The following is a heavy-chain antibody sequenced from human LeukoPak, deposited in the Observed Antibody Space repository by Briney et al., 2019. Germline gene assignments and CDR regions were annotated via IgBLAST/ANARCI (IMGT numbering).Heavy chain of an antibody. Sequence: PGGSLRLSCAASGFTFSSYGMHWVRQAPGKGLEWVVVIWYDGSNKYYADSVKGRFTISRDNSKNTLYLQMNSLRAEDTAVYYCPSASIAAAAPDYWGQGTLVTVSP. CDR1: GFTFSSYG. CDR2: IWYDGSNK. CDR3: PSASIAAAAPDY. V-gene: IGHV3-33*01. J-gene: IGHJ4*02. D-gene: IGHD6-13*01.